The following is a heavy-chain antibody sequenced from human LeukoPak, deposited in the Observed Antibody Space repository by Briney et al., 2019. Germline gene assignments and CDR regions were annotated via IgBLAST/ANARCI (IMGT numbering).Heavy chain of an antibody. D-gene: IGHD3-22*01. CDR3: ARQGVDYYDSSVPTHT. CDR2: IYYSGST. CDR1: GGSISSSSYY. J-gene: IGHJ5*02. V-gene: IGHV4-39*01. Sequence: PSETLSLTCTVSGGSISSSSYYWGWIRQPPGKGLEWIGSIYYSGSTYYNPPLKSRVTISVDTSKNQFSLKLSSVTAADTAVYYCARQGVDYYDSSVPTHTWGQGTLVTVSS.